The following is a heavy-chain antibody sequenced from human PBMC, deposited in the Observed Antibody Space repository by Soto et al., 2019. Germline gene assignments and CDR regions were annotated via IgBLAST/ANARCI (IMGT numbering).Heavy chain of an antibody. Sequence: QVQLVQSGAEVKKPGASVKVSCKASGFTFTSYYIHWVRQAPGQGLEWMGIINPSAGRTTYAQKFQGRVTMTRDTSTSTVYMELSSLSSEDTAVYYCARDRPKGDDYGSGTFYTPRYFFDYWGQGTLVTVSS. CDR2: INPSAGRT. J-gene: IGHJ4*02. CDR1: GFTFTSYY. D-gene: IGHD3-10*01. CDR3: ARDRPKGDDYGSGTFYTPRYFFDY. V-gene: IGHV1-46*01.